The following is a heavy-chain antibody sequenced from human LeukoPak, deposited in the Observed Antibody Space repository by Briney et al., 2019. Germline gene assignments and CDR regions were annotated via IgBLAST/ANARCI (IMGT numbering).Heavy chain of an antibody. Sequence: GGSLRLSCAASGFTFSSYVMSWVRQAPGKGLDWVSAISYSGGDTYYADSVKGRFTISRDNAKNSLYLQMNSLRAEDTAVYYCAREASSSWYPYYYYGMDVWGQGTTVTVSS. D-gene: IGHD6-13*01. CDR1: GFTFSSYV. J-gene: IGHJ6*02. CDR2: ISYSGGDT. CDR3: AREASSSWYPYYYYGMDV. V-gene: IGHV3-21*01.